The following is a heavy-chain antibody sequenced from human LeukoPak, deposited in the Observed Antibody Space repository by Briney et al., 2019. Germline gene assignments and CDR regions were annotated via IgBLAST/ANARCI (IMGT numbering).Heavy chain of an antibody. CDR2: ISTSGTSM. CDR1: GFTFSSYS. J-gene: IGHJ4*02. CDR3: AKDITTEPLLFDY. Sequence: GGSLRLSCAASGFTFSSYSMNWVRQAPGKGLEWVSSISTSGTSMYYADSVKGRFTISRDNAKNSLYLQMNSLRAEDTALYYCAKDITTEPLLFDYWGQGTLVTVSS. V-gene: IGHV3-21*04. D-gene: IGHD1-1*01.